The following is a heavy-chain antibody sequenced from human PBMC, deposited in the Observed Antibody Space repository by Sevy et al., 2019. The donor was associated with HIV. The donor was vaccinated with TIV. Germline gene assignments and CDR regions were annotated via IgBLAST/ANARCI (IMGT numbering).Heavy chain of an antibody. CDR2: IGGSADYT. J-gene: IGHJ4*02. D-gene: IGHD3-10*01. CDR3: AKEVSERSYSDY. V-gene: IGHV3-23*01. Sequence: GGSLRLSCVTSGFTFSSYAMSWDRQTPGKGLEWVSAIGGSADYTYYADSVKGRFTISRDNSKNTLYLQMNGLRAEDTAVYYCAKEVSERSYSDYWGQGTLVTVSS. CDR1: GFTFSSYA.